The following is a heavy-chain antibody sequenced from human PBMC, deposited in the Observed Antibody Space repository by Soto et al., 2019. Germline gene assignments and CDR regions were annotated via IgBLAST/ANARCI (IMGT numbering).Heavy chain of an antibody. J-gene: IGHJ3*02. D-gene: IGHD6-19*01. Sequence: SETLSLTCAVSGGSISSGCYSWSWIRQPPGKGLEWIGYIYHSGSTYYNPSLKSRVTISVDRSKNQFSLKLSSVTAADTAVYYCARVEAVAGLDAFDIWGQGTMVTVSS. CDR3: ARVEAVAGLDAFDI. CDR2: IYHSGST. CDR1: GGSISSGCYS. V-gene: IGHV4-30-2*01.